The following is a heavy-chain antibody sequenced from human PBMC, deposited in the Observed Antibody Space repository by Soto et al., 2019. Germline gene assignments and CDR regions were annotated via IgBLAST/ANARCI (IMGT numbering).Heavy chain of an antibody. CDR1: GGTFSSYA. J-gene: IGHJ6*02. CDR3: AKADIVVVPAAKWHPMDV. CDR2: IIPIFGTA. V-gene: IGHV1-69*13. D-gene: IGHD2-2*01. Sequence: SVKVSCKASGGTFSSYAISWVRQAPGQGLEWMGGIIPIFGTANYAQKFQGRVTITADESTSTAYMELSSLRSEDTAVYYCAKADIVVVPAAKWHPMDVWGQGTTVTVSS.